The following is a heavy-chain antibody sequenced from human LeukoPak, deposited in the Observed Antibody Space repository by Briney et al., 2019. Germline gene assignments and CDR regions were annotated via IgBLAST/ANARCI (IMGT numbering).Heavy chain of an antibody. CDR3: ARAYGSGSQAYMDV. Sequence: SETLSLTCAVSGGSISSNSYYWGWIRQPPGKGLEWIGSIYYSGSTYYNPSLKSRVTISVDTSKNQFSLKLSSVTAADTAVYYCARAYGSGSQAYMDVWGKGTTVTISS. CDR2: IYYSGST. V-gene: IGHV4-39*01. CDR1: GGSISSNSYY. J-gene: IGHJ6*03. D-gene: IGHD3-10*01.